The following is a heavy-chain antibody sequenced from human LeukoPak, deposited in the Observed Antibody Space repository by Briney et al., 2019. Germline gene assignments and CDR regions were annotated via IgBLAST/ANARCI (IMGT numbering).Heavy chain of an antibody. CDR1: GGSISNNY. CDR2: FYDGEST. D-gene: IGHD1-26*01. CDR3: ARGDPSGRPGVAFDY. V-gene: IGHV4-59*01. Sequence: SETLSLTCTVSGGSISNNYWSWIRQPPGKGLEWIGYFYDGESTNYNPSLKSRVTISVDTSKNQFSLKLSSVTAADTAVYYCARGDPSGRPGVAFDYWGQGTLVTVSS. J-gene: IGHJ4*02.